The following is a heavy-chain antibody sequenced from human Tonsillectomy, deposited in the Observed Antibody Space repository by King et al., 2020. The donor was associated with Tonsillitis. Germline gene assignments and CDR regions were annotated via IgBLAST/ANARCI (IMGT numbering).Heavy chain of an antibody. CDR2: ISYDGSNK. D-gene: IGHD6-13*01. V-gene: IGHV3-30*03. CDR1: GFTFSSYG. CDR3: ASYRSSWYFRGKETFDY. Sequence: VQLVESGGGVIQPGRSLRLSCAASGFTFSSYGMHWVRQAPGKGLEGVAVISYDGSNKYYVDSVKGRFTISRDNSKKTLYLQMNSLRAEDTAVYYCASYRSSWYFRGKETFDYWGQGTLVTVSS. J-gene: IGHJ4*02.